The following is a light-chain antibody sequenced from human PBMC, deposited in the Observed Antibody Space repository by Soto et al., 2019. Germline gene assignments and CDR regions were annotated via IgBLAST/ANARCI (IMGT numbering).Light chain of an antibody. CDR1: QSVTSN. CDR3: QQYNNWPPP. J-gene: IGKJ5*01. CDR2: GAS. V-gene: IGKV3-15*01. Sequence: EIVMTQSPATLSVSPGERATLSCRASQSVTSNLAWYQPKPGQAPRLLIYGASTRATCIPARFSVSVSATEFTLTISSLQSEDFVVYYSQQYNNWPPPFGQGIRLEIK.